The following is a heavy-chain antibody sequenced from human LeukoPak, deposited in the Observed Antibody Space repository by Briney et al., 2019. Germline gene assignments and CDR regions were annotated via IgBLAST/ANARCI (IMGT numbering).Heavy chain of an antibody. CDR1: GFTFSSYT. CDR3: ARDDSGSYSYYFHY. J-gene: IGHJ4*02. CDR2: VGRTNSPT. V-gene: IGHV3-48*04. Sequence: GESLKISCAASGFTFSSYTMNWVRQAPGNGLEWVSYVGRTNSPTYYADSVKGRFTISRDNAKNSLYLQMNSLRAEDTAVYYCARDDSGSYSYYFHYWGQGTLVTVSS. D-gene: IGHD1-26*01.